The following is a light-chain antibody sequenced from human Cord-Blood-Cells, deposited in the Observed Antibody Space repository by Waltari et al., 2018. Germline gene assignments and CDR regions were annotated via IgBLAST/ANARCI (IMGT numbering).Light chain of an antibody. CDR1: QSLLHSNGYNY. J-gene: IGKJ2*01. CDR2: LGS. Sequence: IVMTQSPLSLPVTPGEPASISCRSSQSLLHSNGYNYLDWYLQKPGQSPQLLIYLGSNRASGVPDRFSGSGSCTDFTLKISRVEAEDVGVYYCMQALQTPYTFGQGTKLEIK. V-gene: IGKV2-28*01. CDR3: MQALQTPYT.